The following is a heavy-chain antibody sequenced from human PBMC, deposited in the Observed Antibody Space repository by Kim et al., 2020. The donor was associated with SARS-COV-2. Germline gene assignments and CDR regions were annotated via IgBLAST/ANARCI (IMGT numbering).Heavy chain of an antibody. J-gene: IGHJ5*02. CDR3: ARELRYFDWLGNWFDP. D-gene: IGHD3-9*01. Sequence: LKSRVTISVDTSKNQFSRKLSSVTAADTAVYYCARELRYFDWLGNWFDPWGQGTLVTVSS. V-gene: IGHV4-59*01.